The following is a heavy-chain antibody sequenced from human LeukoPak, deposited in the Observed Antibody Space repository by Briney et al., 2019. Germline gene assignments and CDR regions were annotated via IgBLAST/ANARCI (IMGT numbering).Heavy chain of an antibody. J-gene: IGHJ4*02. CDR2: INEDGSGK. CDR3: ARDRIFDY. V-gene: IGHV3-7*03. CDR1: GFTFRTYW. D-gene: IGHD2-15*01. Sequence: GGSLRLSCAASGFTFRTYWMSWVRQAPGKGLEWVVNINEDGSGKSYVDSMKGRFAISRDNAENSLFLQMNSLRAEDTAVYYCARDRIFDYWGQGILVTVSS.